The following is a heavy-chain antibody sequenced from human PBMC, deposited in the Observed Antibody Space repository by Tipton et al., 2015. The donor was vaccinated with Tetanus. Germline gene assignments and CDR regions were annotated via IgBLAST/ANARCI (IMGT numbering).Heavy chain of an antibody. CDR2: IYYSGST. CDR3: ARGEPYCSGGSCYLTIFDY. Sequence: TLSLTCTVSGGSISSGGYYWSWIRQHPGKGLEWIGYIYYSGSTYYNPSLKSRVTISVDTSKNQFSLKLSSVTAADTAVYYCARGEPYCSGGSCYLTIFDYWGQGTLVTVSS. V-gene: IGHV4-31*03. D-gene: IGHD2-15*01. CDR1: GGSISSGGYY. J-gene: IGHJ4*02.